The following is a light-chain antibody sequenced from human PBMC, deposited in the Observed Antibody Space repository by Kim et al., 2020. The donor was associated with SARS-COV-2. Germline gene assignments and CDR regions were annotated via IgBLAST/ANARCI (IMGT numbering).Light chain of an antibody. CDR3: CSYRGSPSSVV. CDR2: DVG. V-gene: IGLV2-23*02. J-gene: IGLJ2*01. Sequence: QSITISCTGASSHVGTYDRVHWYQQHPGKAPKLIVSDVGRRPSSVSNRFSGSKSGNTASLTISGLQAEDGADYHCCSYRGSPSSVVFGGGTQLTVL. CDR1: SSHVGTYDR.